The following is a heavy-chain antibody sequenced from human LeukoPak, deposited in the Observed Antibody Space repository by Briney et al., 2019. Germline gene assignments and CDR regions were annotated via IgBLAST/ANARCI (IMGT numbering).Heavy chain of an antibody. V-gene: IGHV3-23*01. CDR1: GFTFSSYA. J-gene: IGHJ4*02. Sequence: GGSLRLSCVASGFTFSSYAMNWVRQAPGKGLEWVSGISGSGGTTYYADSVKGRFTISRDNSKNTLYLQMNSLRVDDTAIYYCARTAWNYFGSGNYYAPDYWGQGTLVTVSS. D-gene: IGHD3-10*01. CDR3: ARTAWNYFGSGNYYAPDY. CDR2: ISGSGGTT.